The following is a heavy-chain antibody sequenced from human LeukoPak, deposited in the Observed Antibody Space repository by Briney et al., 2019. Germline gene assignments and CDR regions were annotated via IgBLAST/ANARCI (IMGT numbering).Heavy chain of an antibody. CDR2: ISSTSSYI. D-gene: IGHD1-26*01. Sequence: PGGSLRLSCAASGFTFSSYSMNWVRQAPGKGLEWVSYISSTSSYIYYADSVKGRFTISRDNAKNSLYLQMNSLRAEDTAVYYCARDPGSYGYYYNYFMDVWGTGTTVTVSS. J-gene: IGHJ6*03. CDR1: GFTFSSYS. CDR3: ARDPGSYGYYYNYFMDV. V-gene: IGHV3-21*01.